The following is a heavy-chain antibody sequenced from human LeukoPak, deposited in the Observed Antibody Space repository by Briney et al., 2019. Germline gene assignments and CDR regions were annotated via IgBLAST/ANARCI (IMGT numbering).Heavy chain of an antibody. D-gene: IGHD3-3*01. CDR2: ISAYNGNT. Sequence: ASVKVSCKASGYTFTSYGISWVRQAPGQGLEWMGWISAYNGNTNYAQKLQGRVTMTTDTSTSTAYMELRSLRSDDTAVYYCARDQGSYYDFWSGYSTPAYYFDYWGQGTLVTVSS. V-gene: IGHV1-18*01. CDR3: ARDQGSYYDFWSGYSTPAYYFDY. J-gene: IGHJ4*02. CDR1: GYTFTSYG.